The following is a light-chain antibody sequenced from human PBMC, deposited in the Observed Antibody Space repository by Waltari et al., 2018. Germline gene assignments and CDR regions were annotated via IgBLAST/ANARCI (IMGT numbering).Light chain of an antibody. J-gene: IGLJ3*02. CDR1: SRDVGGYTH. Sequence: QSALTQPRSVSGSPGQSVTIPCTGTSRDVGGYTHVSWYQHHPGKAPKLIIYDVTKRPSGVPDRFSASKSDNTASLTISGLQAEDEADYYCCSYAGSITFWVFGGGTKLTVL. V-gene: IGLV2-11*01. CDR3: CSYAGSITFWV. CDR2: DVT.